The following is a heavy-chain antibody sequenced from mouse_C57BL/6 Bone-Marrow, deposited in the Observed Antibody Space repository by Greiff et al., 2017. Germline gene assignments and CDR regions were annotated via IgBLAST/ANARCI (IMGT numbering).Heavy chain of an antibody. Sequence: VQLQQPGTELVKPGASVKLSCKASGYTFTSYWMHWVKQRPGQGLEWIGNINPSNGGTNYNEKFKSKATLTVDKSSSTAYMQLSSLTSEDSAVYYCARDENYYGKGYYAMDYWGQGTSVTVSS. J-gene: IGHJ4*01. CDR2: INPSNGGT. CDR1: GYTFTSYW. CDR3: ARDENYYGKGYYAMDY. V-gene: IGHV1-53*01. D-gene: IGHD2-1*01.